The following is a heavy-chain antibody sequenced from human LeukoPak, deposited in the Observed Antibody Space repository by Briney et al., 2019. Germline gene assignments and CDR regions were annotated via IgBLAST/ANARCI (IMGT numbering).Heavy chain of an antibody. Sequence: GGSLRLSCAASGFTFSSYGMHWVRQAPGKGLEWVAFIRYDGSNKNYADSVKGRFTISRDNSKNTLYLQMNSLGAEDTAVYYCAKDFGLGGDYENYMDVWGKGTTVTISS. CDR2: IRYDGSNK. J-gene: IGHJ6*03. V-gene: IGHV3-30*02. CDR3: AKDFGLGGDYENYMDV. CDR1: GFTFSSYG. D-gene: IGHD4-17*01.